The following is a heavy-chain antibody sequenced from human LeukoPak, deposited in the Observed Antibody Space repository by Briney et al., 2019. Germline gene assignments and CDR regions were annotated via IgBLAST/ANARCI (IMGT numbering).Heavy chain of an antibody. CDR1: GFTVSSNY. J-gene: IGHJ4*02. CDR3: AKVKSATTVTTFTDY. CDR2: ISGSGGST. D-gene: IGHD4-17*01. Sequence: GSLRLSCAASGFTVSSNYMSWVRQAPGKGLEWVSAISGSGGSTYYADSVKGRFTISRDNSKNTLYLQMNSLRAEDTAVYYCAKVKSATTVTTFTDYWGQGTLVTVSS. V-gene: IGHV3-23*01.